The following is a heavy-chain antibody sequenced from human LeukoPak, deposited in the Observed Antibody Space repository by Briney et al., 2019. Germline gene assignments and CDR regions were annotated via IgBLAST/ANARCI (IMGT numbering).Heavy chain of an antibody. J-gene: IGHJ4*02. CDR3: ARRSINNWHNY. CDR2: LSGTGDNT. Sequence: PGGSLRLSCAASGVTFSSYAMRWVRQAPGKGLEWVAALSGTGDNTKYADSVKGRFTVSRDNSKNTLYLQMNNLRADDTALYYCARRSINNWHNYWGQGTLVTVSS. CDR1: GVTFSSYA. V-gene: IGHV3-23*01. D-gene: IGHD1-1*01.